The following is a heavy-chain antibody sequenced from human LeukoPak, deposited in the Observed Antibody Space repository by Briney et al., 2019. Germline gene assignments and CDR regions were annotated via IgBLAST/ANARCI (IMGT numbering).Heavy chain of an antibody. J-gene: IGHJ6*04. CDR3: AKDRSPYYDILTGYYPGV. CDR1: GFTFSSYW. Sequence: GGSLRLSCAASGFTFSSYWMSWVRQAPGKGLEWVANIKQDGSEKYYVDSVKGRFTISRDNAKNSLYLQMNSLRAEDTAVYYCAKDRSPYYDILTGYYPGVWGKGTTVTISS. CDR2: IKQDGSEK. V-gene: IGHV3-7*01. D-gene: IGHD3-9*01.